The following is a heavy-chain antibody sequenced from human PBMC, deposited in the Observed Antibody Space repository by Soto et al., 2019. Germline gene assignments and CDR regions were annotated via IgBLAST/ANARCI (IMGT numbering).Heavy chain of an antibody. V-gene: IGHV3-48*04. CDR3: ARDSSGAFDI. CDR2: ISSSSTI. D-gene: IGHD6-6*01. J-gene: IGHJ3*02. CDR1: GFTFSSYS. Sequence: GGSLRLSCAASGFTFSSYSMNWVRQAPGKGLEWVSYISSSSTIYYADSVKGRFTISRDNAKNSLYLQMNSLRAEDTAVYYCARDSSGAFDIWGQGTMVTVSS.